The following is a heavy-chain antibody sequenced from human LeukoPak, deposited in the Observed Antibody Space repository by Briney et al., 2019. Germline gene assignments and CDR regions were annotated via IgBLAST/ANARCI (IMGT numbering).Heavy chain of an antibody. CDR1: GFTFNSYA. Sequence: GGSLRLSCAASGFTFNSYAMSWVRQAPGKGLGWVSVISDSGSETFYADSVKGRFTNSRDNSKNTLYLQINSLRAEDTAIYYCAKGVGWFPSWGQGTLVTVSS. D-gene: IGHD3-10*01. J-gene: IGHJ5*02. V-gene: IGHV3-23*01. CDR2: ISDSGSET. CDR3: AKGVGWFPS.